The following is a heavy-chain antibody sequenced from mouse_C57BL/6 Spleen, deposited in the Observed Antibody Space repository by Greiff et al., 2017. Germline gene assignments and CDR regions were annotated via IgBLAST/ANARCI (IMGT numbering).Heavy chain of an antibody. D-gene: IGHD2-5*01. J-gene: IGHJ3*01. CDR1: GYTFTSYW. CDR3: TRSYYSNYVWFAY. V-gene: IGHV1-5*01. Sequence: EVQLQQSGTVLARPGASVKMSCKTSGYTFTSYWMHWVKQRPGQGLEWIGAIYPGNSDTSYNQKFKGKAKLTAVTSASTAYMELSSLTNEDSAVYYCTRSYYSNYVWFAYWGQGTLVTVSA. CDR2: IYPGNSDT.